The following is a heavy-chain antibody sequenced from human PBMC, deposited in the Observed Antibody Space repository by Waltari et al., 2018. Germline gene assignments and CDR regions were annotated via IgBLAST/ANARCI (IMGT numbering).Heavy chain of an antibody. Sequence: EVQLVESGGGLIQPGGSLRLSCAASGFTVSSNYMSWVRQAPGKGLEWVSVIYSGGSTYYADSVKGRFTISRDNSKNTLYLQMNSLRAEDTAVYYCARDRGVYYDFWSGSGMDVWGQGTTVTVSS. CDR1: GFTVSSNY. V-gene: IGHV3-53*01. CDR2: IYSGGST. CDR3: ARDRGVYYDFWSGSGMDV. D-gene: IGHD3-3*01. J-gene: IGHJ6*02.